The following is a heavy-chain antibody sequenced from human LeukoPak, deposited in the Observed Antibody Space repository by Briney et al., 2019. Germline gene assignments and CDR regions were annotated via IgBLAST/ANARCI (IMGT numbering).Heavy chain of an antibody. V-gene: IGHV3-64D*09. D-gene: IGHD6-19*01. Sequence: GGSLRLSCSASGFTFSSYAMYWVRQAPGKGLEYVSGISSNGGSTYYADPVKGRFTISRDNSKNTLYLQMSSLRAEDTAVYYCVKITSSSGGDYWGQGTLVTVSS. CDR1: GFTFSSYA. CDR2: ISSNGGST. CDR3: VKITSSSGGDY. J-gene: IGHJ4*02.